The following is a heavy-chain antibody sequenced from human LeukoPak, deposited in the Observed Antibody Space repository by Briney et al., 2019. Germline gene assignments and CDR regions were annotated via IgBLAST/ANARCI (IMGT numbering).Heavy chain of an antibody. Sequence: GGSLRLSCAASGFTFSSYAMHWVRQAPGKGLEWVAVISYDGSNKYYADSEKGRFTISRDNSKNTLYLQMNSLRAEDTAVYYCARSPYCSGGSCYSPTAFSLDYWGQGTLVTVSS. D-gene: IGHD2-15*01. CDR2: ISYDGSNK. CDR3: ARSPYCSGGSCYSPTAFSLDY. J-gene: IGHJ4*02. V-gene: IGHV3-30-3*01. CDR1: GFTFSSYA.